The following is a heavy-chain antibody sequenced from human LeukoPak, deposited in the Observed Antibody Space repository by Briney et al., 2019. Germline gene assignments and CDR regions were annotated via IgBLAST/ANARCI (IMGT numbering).Heavy chain of an antibody. CDR3: ARQDGDIVVVPAAMNPYFNY. Sequence: PSETLSLTCTVSGGSISSSSYYWGWIRQPPGKGLEWIGSIYYSGSTYYNPSLKSRVTISVDTSKNQFSLKLSSVTAADTAVYYCARQDGDIVVVPAAMNPYFNYWGQGTLVTVSS. CDR1: GGSISSSSYY. J-gene: IGHJ4*02. CDR2: IYYSGST. D-gene: IGHD2-2*01. V-gene: IGHV4-39*01.